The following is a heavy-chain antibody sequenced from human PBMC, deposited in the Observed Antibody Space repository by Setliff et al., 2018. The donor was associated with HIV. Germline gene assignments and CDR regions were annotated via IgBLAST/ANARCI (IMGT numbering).Heavy chain of an antibody. Sequence: SETLSLTCGVSGDSIIGIHWWDWIRQPPGKGLERIGYISQSGSTYYNPSLKSRVTISVDRSKNQFSLKLSSVTAADTAVYYCARGPYYYNSSGQISAEYFQHWGQGTLVTVSS. J-gene: IGHJ1*01. CDR1: GDSIIGIHW. CDR2: ISQSGST. D-gene: IGHD3-22*01. V-gene: IGHV4-28*03. CDR3: ARGPYYYNSSGQISAEYFQH.